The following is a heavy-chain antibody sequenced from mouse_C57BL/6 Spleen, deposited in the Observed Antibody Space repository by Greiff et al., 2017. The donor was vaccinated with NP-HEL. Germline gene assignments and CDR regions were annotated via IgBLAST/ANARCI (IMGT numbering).Heavy chain of an antibody. D-gene: IGHD1-1*01. CDR3: ARSEGILLLRYYAMDY. Sequence: EVQLQQSGPELVKPGASVKISCKASGYTFTDYYMNWVKQSHGKSLEWIGDINPNNGGTSYNQKFKGKATLTVDKSSSTAYMELRSLTSEDSAVYYCARSEGILLLRYYAMDYWGQGTSVTVSS. V-gene: IGHV1-26*01. CDR1: GYTFTDYY. CDR2: INPNNGGT. J-gene: IGHJ4*01.